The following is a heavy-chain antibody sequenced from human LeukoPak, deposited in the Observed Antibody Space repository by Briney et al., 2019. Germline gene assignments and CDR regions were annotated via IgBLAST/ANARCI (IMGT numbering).Heavy chain of an antibody. D-gene: IGHD3-10*01. CDR2: IYYSGST. CDR3: ARGGYYGSGNDFRFDP. Sequence: SETPSLTCTVSGGSISSYYWSWIRQPPGKGLEWIGYIYYSGSTYYKPSLKSRVTISVDTSKNQFSLKLSSVTAADTAVYYCARGGYYGSGNDFRFDPWGQGTLVTVSS. J-gene: IGHJ5*02. CDR1: GGSISSYY. V-gene: IGHV4-59*01.